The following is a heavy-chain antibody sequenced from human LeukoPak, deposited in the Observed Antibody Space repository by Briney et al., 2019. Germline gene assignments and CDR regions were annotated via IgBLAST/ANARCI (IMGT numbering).Heavy chain of an antibody. V-gene: IGHV4-39*01. CDR1: GGSISSSSYY. J-gene: IGHJ4*02. D-gene: IGHD5-18*01. CDR3: ARRWGDTAMSYFDY. Sequence: SETLSLTCTVSGGSISSSSYYWGWIRQPPGKGLEWIGSIYYSGSTYYNPSLKSRVTISVDTSKNQFSLKLSSVTAADTAVYYCARRWGDTAMSYFDYWGQGTLVTVSS. CDR2: IYYSGST.